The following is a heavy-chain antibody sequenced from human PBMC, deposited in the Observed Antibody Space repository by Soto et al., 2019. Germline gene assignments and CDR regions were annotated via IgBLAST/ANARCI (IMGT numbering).Heavy chain of an antibody. CDR3: AKELGGSIGYERDFYM. D-gene: IGHD5-18*01. CDR2: ISGSGGRK. V-gene: IGHV3-23*01. CDR1: GFTFLNYD. J-gene: IGHJ3*02. Sequence: EVQLLESGGGLVQPGGSLRLSCAASGFTFLNYDMSWVRQAPGKGLEWVSGISGSGGRKYYADSVKGRFTISRDNSRNTLYMQMSSLRGEDTAVYYCAKELGGSIGYERDFYMWGQGTMVTVSS.